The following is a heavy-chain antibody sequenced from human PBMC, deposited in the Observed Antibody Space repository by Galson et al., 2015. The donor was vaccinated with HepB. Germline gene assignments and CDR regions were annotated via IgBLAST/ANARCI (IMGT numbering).Heavy chain of an antibody. CDR3: ARDMATTDAFDI. D-gene: IGHD5-24*01. V-gene: IGHV3-33*01. Sequence: SLRLSCAASGFTFSSYGMHWVRQAPGKGLEWVAVIWYDGSNKYYADSVKGRFTISRDNSKNTLYLQMNSLRAEDTAVYYCARDMATTDAFDIWGQGTMVTVSS. J-gene: IGHJ3*02. CDR1: GFTFSSYG. CDR2: IWYDGSNK.